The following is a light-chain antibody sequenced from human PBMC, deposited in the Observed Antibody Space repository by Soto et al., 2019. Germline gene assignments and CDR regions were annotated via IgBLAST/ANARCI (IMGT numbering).Light chain of an antibody. CDR1: RSLARNY. J-gene: IGKJ2*01. CDR2: GAS. V-gene: IGKV3-20*01. CDR3: QQYGSSIMYT. Sequence: DIVLTQSPGTLSLSPGERATLSCRASRSLARNYLAWYQQKPGQAPRLLFYGASTRATGVPDWFSGGGSGTDFVLTISRLAPEDFAIYYGQQYGSSIMYTFGQGTKVEI.